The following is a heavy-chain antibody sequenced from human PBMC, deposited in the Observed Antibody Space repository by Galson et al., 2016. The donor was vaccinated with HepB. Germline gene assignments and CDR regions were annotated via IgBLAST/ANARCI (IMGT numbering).Heavy chain of an antibody. CDR1: GFTFSSIW. J-gene: IGHJ4*02. Sequence: SLRLSCATSGFTFSSIWMTWVRQAPGKGLEWVAADSMDGRRKFYADSVRGRFTISRDNSYNMLFLQMDSLRPDDTAVYYCAKRHEYCPPVGCSVDYWGQGTLVSVSS. D-gene: IGHD2/OR15-2a*01. CDR2: DSMDGRRK. CDR3: AKRHEYCPPVGCSVDY. V-gene: IGHV3-30*18.